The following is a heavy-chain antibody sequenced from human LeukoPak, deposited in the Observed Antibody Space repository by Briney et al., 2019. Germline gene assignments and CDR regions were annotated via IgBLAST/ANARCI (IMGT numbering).Heavy chain of an antibody. CDR3: ARDTRDGGSDY. J-gene: IGHJ4*02. CDR1: GYTSTNYG. CDR2: ISAYNGAT. V-gene: IGHV1-18*01. D-gene: IGHD1-26*01. Sequence: ASVKVSCKASGYTSTNYGISWVRQAPGQGLEWMAWISAYNGATNYAQKFQDRVTMTTDTSTSTAYMELRSLRSDDTAVYYCARDTRDGGSDYWGQGTLVTVSS.